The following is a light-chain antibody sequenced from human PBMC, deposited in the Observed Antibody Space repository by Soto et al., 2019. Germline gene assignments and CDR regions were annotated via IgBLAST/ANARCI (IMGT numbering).Light chain of an antibody. V-gene: IGLV2-11*01. Sequence: QSALTQPRSVSGSPGQSVTISCSGTSSDVGGYEYVSWYQQHPGKAPTLIIYHVAQRPSGVPDRFSGSKSGNTASLTVSGLQAEDEADYYCSSYAGSNNLFFGGGTKLTVL. J-gene: IGLJ2*01. CDR1: SSDVGGYEY. CDR3: SSYAGSNNLF. CDR2: HVA.